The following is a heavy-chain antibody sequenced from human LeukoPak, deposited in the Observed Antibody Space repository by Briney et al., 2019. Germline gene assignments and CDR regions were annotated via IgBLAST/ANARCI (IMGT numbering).Heavy chain of an antibody. D-gene: IGHD3-3*01. Sequence: GGSLRLSCVASGFTFSNHGFHWVRQAPGKGLEWVALIWYDGSKKYYGDSVKSRFTISRDDSQRTLSLQMNSLRVEDTAVYYCARDASRGSLEYWGQGTLVTVSS. CDR3: ARDASRGSLEY. CDR2: IWYDGSKK. CDR1: GFTFSNHG. V-gene: IGHV3-33*01. J-gene: IGHJ4*02.